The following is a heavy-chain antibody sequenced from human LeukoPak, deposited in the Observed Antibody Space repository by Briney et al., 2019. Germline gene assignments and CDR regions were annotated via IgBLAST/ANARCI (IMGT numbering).Heavy chain of an antibody. CDR3: ARDLMLDAIFGVTKGYYYGMDV. V-gene: IGHV3-21*01. CDR1: GFTFSSYS. J-gene: IGHJ6*02. D-gene: IGHD3-3*01. Sequence: SGGSLRLSCAASGFTFSSYSMNWVRQAPGKGLEWVSSISSSSSYIYYADSVKGRFTISRDNAKNSLYLQMNSLRAEDTAVYYCARDLMLDAIFGVTKGYYYGMDVWGQGTTVTVSS. CDR2: ISSSSSYI.